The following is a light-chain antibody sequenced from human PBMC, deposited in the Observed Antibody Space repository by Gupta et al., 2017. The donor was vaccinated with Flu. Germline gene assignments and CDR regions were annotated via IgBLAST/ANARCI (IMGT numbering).Light chain of an antibody. CDR1: QSVSSSY. J-gene: IGKJ4*01. CDR3: QQYGSS. CDR2: GAS. V-gene: IGKV3-20*01. Sequence: ETQLTQSPATLSVAPRERAALSCRASQSVSSSYLASYQQKPGQAPRRLIYGASSRATGIPDRCRGSGSGTDITLTISRLETEDFAVYRCQQYGSSFGGGTRVEIK.